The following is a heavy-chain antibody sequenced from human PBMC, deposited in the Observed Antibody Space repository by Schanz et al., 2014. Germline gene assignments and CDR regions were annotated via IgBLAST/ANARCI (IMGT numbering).Heavy chain of an antibody. CDR2: IYHSGNT. D-gene: IGHD2-2*01. J-gene: IGHJ5*02. Sequence: QVQLQESGPRLVKPSQTLSLTCTVSGGSIDVSGYYWSWIRQQPGKALEWIGYIYHSGNTYFKPXXPXXIDASENQVTHKFPLSPAADTATDYGAIPSARYAAGNSALEWFDPWGQGTLVTVSS. V-gene: IGHV4-31*01. CDR1: GGSIDVSGYY. CDR3: AIPSARYAAGNSALEWFDP.